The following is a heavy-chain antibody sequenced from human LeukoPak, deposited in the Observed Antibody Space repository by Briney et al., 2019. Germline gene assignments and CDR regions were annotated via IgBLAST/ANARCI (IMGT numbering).Heavy chain of an antibody. J-gene: IGHJ4*02. Sequence: SETLSLTCAVSGGSISSSNWWSWVRPPPGKGLEWIGETYDSGSTNYNPSLKSRVTISVDKSKNQFSLKLSSVTAADTAVYYCARGLSGSYYAYWGQGTLVTVSS. V-gene: IGHV4-4*02. CDR3: ARGLSGSYYAY. CDR1: GGSISSSNW. D-gene: IGHD1-26*01. CDR2: TYDSGST.